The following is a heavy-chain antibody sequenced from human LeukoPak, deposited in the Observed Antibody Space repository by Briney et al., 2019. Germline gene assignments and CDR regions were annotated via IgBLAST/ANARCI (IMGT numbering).Heavy chain of an antibody. D-gene: IGHD3-9*01. Sequence: PGGSLRLSCAAPGFTFSSYAMSWVRQAPGKGLEWVSAISGSGGSTYYADSVKGRFTISRDNSKNTLYLQMNSLRAEDTAVYYCAKGPNYDILTGYGEFDYWGQRTLVTVSS. V-gene: IGHV3-23*01. CDR3: AKGPNYDILTGYGEFDY. J-gene: IGHJ4*02. CDR2: ISGSGGST. CDR1: GFTFSSYA.